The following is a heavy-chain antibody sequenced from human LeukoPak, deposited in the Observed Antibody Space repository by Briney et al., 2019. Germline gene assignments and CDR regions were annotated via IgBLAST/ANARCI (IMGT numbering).Heavy chain of an antibody. CDR1: GFTFSDYY. V-gene: IGHV3-11*05. D-gene: IGHD3-10*01. CDR2: ISSSSSYT. CDR3: ARGGGGSPFDY. Sequence: GGSLRLSCAASGFTFSDYYLSWIRQAPGKGLEWVSYISSSSSYTNYADSVKGRFTISRDNAKNSLYLQMNRLKTEDTAVYYCARGGGGSPFDYWGQGTLVTVSS. J-gene: IGHJ4*02.